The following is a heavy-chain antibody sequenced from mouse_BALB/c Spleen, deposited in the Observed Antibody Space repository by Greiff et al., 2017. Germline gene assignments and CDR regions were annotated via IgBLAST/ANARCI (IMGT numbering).Heavy chain of an antibody. Sequence: VQLQQSGPELVKPGASVKMSCKASGYTFTSYVMHWVKQKPGQGLEWIGYINPYNDGIKYNEKFKGKATLTSDKSSSTAYMELSSLTSEDSAVYYCAREETTVVSYYAMDDWGQGTSVTVSS. J-gene: IGHJ4*01. CDR3: AREETTVVSYYAMDD. V-gene: IGHV1-14*01. D-gene: IGHD1-1*01. CDR1: GYTFTSYV. CDR2: INPYNDGI.